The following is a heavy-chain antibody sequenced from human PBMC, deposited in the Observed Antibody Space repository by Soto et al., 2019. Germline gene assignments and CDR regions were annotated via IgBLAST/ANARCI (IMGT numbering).Heavy chain of an antibody. D-gene: IGHD4-17*01. Sequence: SETLPLTCTVSGGSVSSGSYYWGWIRQPPGKGLEWIGYIYYSGSTNYNPSLKSRVTISVDTSKNQFSLKLSSVTAADTAVYYCARHDDYGDYNNWFDPWGQGTLVTVSS. V-gene: IGHV4-61*01. CDR2: IYYSGST. CDR3: ARHDDYGDYNNWFDP. J-gene: IGHJ5*02. CDR1: GGSVSSGSYY.